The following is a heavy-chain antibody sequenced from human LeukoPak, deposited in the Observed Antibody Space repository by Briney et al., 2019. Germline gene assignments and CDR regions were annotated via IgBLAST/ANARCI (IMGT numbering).Heavy chain of an antibody. Sequence: SETLSLTCTVSGGSISSYYWSWIRQAPGKGLKWIGYIYTSGSTNYNPSLKSRVTISVDTSKNQFSLKLSSVTAADTAVYYCARLRPVVDHYFDYWGQGTLVAVSS. D-gene: IGHD2-15*01. CDR2: IYTSGST. CDR1: GGSISSYY. CDR3: ARLRPVVDHYFDY. J-gene: IGHJ4*02. V-gene: IGHV4-4*09.